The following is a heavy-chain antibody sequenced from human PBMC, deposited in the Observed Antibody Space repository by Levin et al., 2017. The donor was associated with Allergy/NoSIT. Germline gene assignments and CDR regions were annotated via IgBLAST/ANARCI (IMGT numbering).Heavy chain of an antibody. D-gene: IGHD6-13*01. CDR3: AHRAPTQSSSSWYVHTGDY. CDR2: IYWYDDK. V-gene: IGHV2-5*01. J-gene: IGHJ4*02. CDR1: GFLLSTGGAG. Sequence: KSGPTLVKPTQTFTLTCTFSGFLLSTGGAGVGWIRQPPGKALEWLALIYWYDDKRYRPSLQSRLTITKDNSKNQVVLTMTNMDPVDTATYFGAHRAPTQSSSSWYVHTGDYWGQGTLVTVSS.